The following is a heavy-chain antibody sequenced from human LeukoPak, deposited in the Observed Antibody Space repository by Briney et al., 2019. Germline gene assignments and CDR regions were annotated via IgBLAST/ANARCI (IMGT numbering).Heavy chain of an antibody. D-gene: IGHD2-2*01. CDR2: ISNSGSSI. CDR3: ARDCSSTSCYDGDY. CDR1: GFTFSSYE. J-gene: IGHJ4*02. Sequence: PGGSLRLXCAASGFTFSSYEMNWVRQAPGKGLEWVSYISNSGSSIYYADSVKGRFTISRDNAKNSLYLQMNSLRAEDTAVYYCARDCSSTSCYDGDYWGQGTLVTVSS. V-gene: IGHV3-48*03.